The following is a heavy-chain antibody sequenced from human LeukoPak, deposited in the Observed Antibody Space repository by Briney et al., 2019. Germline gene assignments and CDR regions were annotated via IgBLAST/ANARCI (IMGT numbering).Heavy chain of an antibody. CDR1: GFTFSSYA. V-gene: IGHV3-23*01. J-gene: IGHJ4*02. Sequence: GGSLTLSCAASGFTFSSYAMSWVRQAPGKGLEWVSAISGSGGSTYYADSVKGRFTISRDNSKNTLYLQMNSLRAEDTAVYYCAKRDEMRITMIVVVSFDYWGQGTLVTVSS. D-gene: IGHD3-22*01. CDR2: ISGSGGST. CDR3: AKRDEMRITMIVVVSFDY.